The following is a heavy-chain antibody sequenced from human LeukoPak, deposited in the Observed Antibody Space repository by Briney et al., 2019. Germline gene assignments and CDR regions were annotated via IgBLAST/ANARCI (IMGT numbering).Heavy chain of an antibody. J-gene: IGHJ4*02. CDR2: ISTSGSII. Sequence: GGSLTLSCEASGFTFGSYEMTWVRQAPGKGLEWLSYISTSGSIIVYADSVKGRFTISRDNAKNSLYLQMNSLRAEDTAVYYCARDPQRRSDYWGQGTLVTVSS. CDR3: ARDPQRRSDY. V-gene: IGHV3-48*03. CDR1: GFTFGSYE.